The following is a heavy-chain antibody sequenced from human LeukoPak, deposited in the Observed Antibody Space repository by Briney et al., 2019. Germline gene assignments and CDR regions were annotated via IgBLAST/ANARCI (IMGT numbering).Heavy chain of an antibody. D-gene: IGHD3-22*01. CDR3: AKRPDRSYYDRTGYYYFDY. Sequence: GGSRRLSCVVSGFTFNRCWMSWVRQAPGKGLEWVSSIGGLGGSTFYAVSVKGRFTISRDNSKNTLYLQMNSLRAEDTAVYYCAKRPDRSYYDRTGYYYFDYWGQGTLVTVSS. J-gene: IGHJ4*02. CDR1: GFTFNRCW. CDR2: IGGLGGST. V-gene: IGHV3-23*01.